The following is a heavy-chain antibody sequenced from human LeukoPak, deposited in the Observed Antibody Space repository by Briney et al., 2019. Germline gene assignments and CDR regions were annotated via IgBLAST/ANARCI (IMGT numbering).Heavy chain of an antibody. CDR3: ARYTLAHCSSASCYHLDS. CDR1: GFTFSNYA. CDR2: VTGSGGDT. J-gene: IGHJ5*01. Sequence: GGSLRLSCAASGFTFSNYAMSWVRHTPGKGLECVSVVTGSGGDTYYTGSVNGRFTISRDNSKNTLYRQMNSLRAEDTAVYYCARYTLAHCSSASCYHLDSWCQGTRVNVS. D-gene: IGHD2-15*01. V-gene: IGHV3-23*01.